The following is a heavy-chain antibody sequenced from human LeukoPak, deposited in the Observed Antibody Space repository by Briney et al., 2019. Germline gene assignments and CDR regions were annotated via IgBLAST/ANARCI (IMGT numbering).Heavy chain of an antibody. D-gene: IGHD5-12*01. CDR2: FDPEDGET. CDR3: ARGHTSWLLYYYGMDV. J-gene: IGHJ6*02. Sequence: ASVKVSCKVSGYTLTELSMHWVRQAPGKGLEWMGGFDPEDGETIYAQKFQGRVTITADESTSTAYMELSSLRSEDTAVYYCARGHTSWLLYYYGMDVWGQGTTVTVSS. V-gene: IGHV1-24*01. CDR1: GYTLTELS.